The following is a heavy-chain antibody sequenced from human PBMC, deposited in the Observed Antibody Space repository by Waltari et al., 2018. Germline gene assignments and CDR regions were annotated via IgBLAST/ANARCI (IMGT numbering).Heavy chain of an antibody. CDR1: GFSLSNTRMG. CDR3: ARIQKYTISGVVINPTYDMDV. V-gene: IGHV2-26*01. Sequence: QVTLKESGPVLVKPTETLTLTCTVSGFSLSNTRMGVSWIRQPPGKALEWLAHIFSNYEKSYSTTLKGRLTISKDTSKSQVVLTMTNMDPVDTATYYCARIQKYTISGVVINPTYDMDVWGQGTTVTVSS. D-gene: IGHD3-3*01. J-gene: IGHJ6*02. CDR2: IFSNYEK.